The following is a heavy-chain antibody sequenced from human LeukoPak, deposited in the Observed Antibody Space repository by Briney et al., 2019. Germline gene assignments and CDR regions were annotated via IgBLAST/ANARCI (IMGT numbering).Heavy chain of an antibody. J-gene: IGHJ4*02. Sequence: GRSLRLSCAASGFTFDDYAMHWVRQAPGKGLEWVCGISWNSGTKGYADSVKGRFTISRDNAKNSLYLQMNSLRAEDTALYYCAKDGRSLNYYDSSGYYGGGGFDYWGQGALVTVSS. CDR2: ISWNSGTK. CDR1: GFTFDDYA. CDR3: AKDGRSLNYYDSSGYYGGGGFDY. V-gene: IGHV3-9*01. D-gene: IGHD3-22*01.